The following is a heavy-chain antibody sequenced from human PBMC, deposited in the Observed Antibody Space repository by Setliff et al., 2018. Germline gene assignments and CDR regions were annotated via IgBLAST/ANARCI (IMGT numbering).Heavy chain of an antibody. J-gene: IGHJ4*02. CDR3: ARSWFGELFDYFDY. D-gene: IGHD3-10*01. CDR1: GGSISSGDYY. V-gene: IGHV4-30-4*08. Sequence: SEALSLTCTVSGGSISSGDYYWSWIRQPPGKGLEWIGYIYYSGSTYYNPSLKSRVTISVDTSKNQFSLKLSSVTAADTAVYYCARSWFGELFDYFDYWGQGTLVTVSS. CDR2: IYYSGST.